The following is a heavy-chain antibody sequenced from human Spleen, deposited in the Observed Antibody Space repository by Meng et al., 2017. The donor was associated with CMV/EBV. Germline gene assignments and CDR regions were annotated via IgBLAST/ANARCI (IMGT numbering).Heavy chain of an antibody. CDR2: IGTAGDT. CDR3: ARVMLGGSYYYYYYGMDV. D-gene: IGHD1-26*01. Sequence: GESLKISCAASGFTFSSNDMHWVRQTTGKGLEWVSAIGTAGDTYYPGSVKGRFTISRDNAKNSLYLQMNSLRAEDTAVYYCARVMLGGSYYYYYYGMDVWGQGTTVTVSS. V-gene: IGHV3-13*01. J-gene: IGHJ6*02. CDR1: GFTFSSND.